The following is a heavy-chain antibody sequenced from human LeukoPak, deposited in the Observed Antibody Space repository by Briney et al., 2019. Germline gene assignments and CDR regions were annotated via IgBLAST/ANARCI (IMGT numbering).Heavy chain of an antibody. V-gene: IGHV3-73*01. Sequence: PGGSLRLSCAASGFTFSGSAMHWVRQASGKGLEWVGRFRSKANSYATAYAASVKGRFTISRDDSKNTAYLQMNGLKTDDTAVYYCTRQVAPAILDYYYYYYMDVWGKGTTVTVSS. J-gene: IGHJ6*03. D-gene: IGHD5-18*01. CDR1: GFTFSGSA. CDR2: FRSKANSYAT. CDR3: TRQVAPAILDYYYYYYMDV.